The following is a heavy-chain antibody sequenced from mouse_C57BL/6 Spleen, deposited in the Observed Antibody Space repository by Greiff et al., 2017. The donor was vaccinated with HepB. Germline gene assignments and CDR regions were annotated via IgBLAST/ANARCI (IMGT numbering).Heavy chain of an antibody. J-gene: IGHJ4*01. V-gene: IGHV1-55*01. CDR2: IYPGSGST. CDR1: GYTFTSYW. Sequence: VQLQQSGAELVKPGASVKMSCKASGYTFTSYWITWVKQRPGQGLEWIGDIYPGSGSTNYNEKFKSKSTLTVDTSSSTAYMQLSSLTSEDSAVYYCARFNWDYAMDYWGQGTSVTVSS. D-gene: IGHD4-1*01. CDR3: ARFNWDYAMDY.